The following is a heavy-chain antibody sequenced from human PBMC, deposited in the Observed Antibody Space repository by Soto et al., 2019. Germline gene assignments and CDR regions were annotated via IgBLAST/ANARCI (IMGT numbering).Heavy chain of an antibody. V-gene: IGHV1-69*01. D-gene: IGHD1-26*01. J-gene: IGHJ5*02. CDR1: GGSLRSFA. Sequence: QVQLVQSGAEVKKPGSSVKLSCKASGGSLRSFAINWVRQAPGQGPEWMGAFTPMFGPAPYSQKFQGRVTITADESTNTAYMEMSSLTSEDTATYYSARDFGALSWFDIWGQGTLVSVSS. CDR2: FTPMFGPA. CDR3: ARDFGALSWFDI.